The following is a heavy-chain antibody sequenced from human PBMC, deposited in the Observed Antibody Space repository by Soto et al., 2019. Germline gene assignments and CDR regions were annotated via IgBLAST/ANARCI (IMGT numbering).Heavy chain of an antibody. CDR2: TYTGGDT. Sequence: EVQVVESGGGLVQPGGSLRLSCAASGFSVRVNYMTWVRQSPGKVLEWVSVTYTGGDTDYADYVKGRFTTSRDNSKKMLYLEVSSLRAEDTPVYYCARVSFSNDYDHYYMDVWGKGTKVTVSS. J-gene: IGHJ6*03. D-gene: IGHD4-4*01. CDR3: ARVSFSNDYDHYYMDV. CDR1: GFSVRVNY. V-gene: IGHV3-66*01.